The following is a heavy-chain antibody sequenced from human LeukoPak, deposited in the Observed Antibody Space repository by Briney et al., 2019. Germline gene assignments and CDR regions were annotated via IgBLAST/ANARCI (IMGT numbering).Heavy chain of an antibody. D-gene: IGHD6-19*01. CDR2: ISWNSGSI. V-gene: IGHV3-9*01. CDR1: GFTFDDYA. Sequence: GRSLRLSCAASGFTFDDYAMHWVRQAPGKGLEWVSGISWNSGSIGYADSVKGQFTISRDNAKNSLYLQMNSLRAEDTALYYCAASSAVAAHFDYWGQGTLVTVSS. CDR3: AASSAVAAHFDY. J-gene: IGHJ4*02.